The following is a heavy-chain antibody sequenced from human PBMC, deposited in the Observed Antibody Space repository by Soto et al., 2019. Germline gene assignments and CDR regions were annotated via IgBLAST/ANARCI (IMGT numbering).Heavy chain of an antibody. CDR3: ARVIRGGTLDY. D-gene: IGHD3-16*01. CDR2: IYTSGST. J-gene: IGHJ4*02. V-gene: IGHV4-4*07. Sequence: SETLSLTCTVSGGSISSYHWSWIRQHAGKGLEWIGRIYTSGSTNYNPSLKSRVTMSVDTSKSQFSLKLSSVTAADTAVYYCARVIRGGTLDYWGQGTLVTVSS. CDR1: GGSISSYH.